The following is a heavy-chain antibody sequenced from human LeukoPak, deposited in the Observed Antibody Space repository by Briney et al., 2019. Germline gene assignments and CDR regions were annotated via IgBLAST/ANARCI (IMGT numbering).Heavy chain of an antibody. V-gene: IGHV1-2*02. CDR3: ARDLVWPTGVKNAFDI. D-gene: IGHD1-14*01. Sequence: ASVKVSCKTSGFPFTGYYIHWVRQAPGQGLEWMGWLNPHSGGPTYAQKFQGRVTMTRDTSISTAYMELSRLRSDDTAVYYCARDLVWPTGVKNAFDIWGQGTMVTVSS. CDR2: LNPHSGGP. CDR1: GFPFTGYY. J-gene: IGHJ3*02.